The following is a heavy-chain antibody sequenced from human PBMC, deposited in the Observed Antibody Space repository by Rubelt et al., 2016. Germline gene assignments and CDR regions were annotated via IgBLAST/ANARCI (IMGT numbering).Heavy chain of an antibody. CDR3: ATDRASKVLTD. CDR2: VSYDGSTK. J-gene: IGHJ4*02. D-gene: IGHD4/OR15-4a*01. Sequence: SSYAMHWVRQAPGKGLEWVAFVSYDGSTKYYADSVKGRFTISKDNSKNTVYMQMNSLGAEDTAVYYCATDRASKVLTDWGQGTLVTVSS. V-gene: IGHV3-30*04. CDR1: SSYA.